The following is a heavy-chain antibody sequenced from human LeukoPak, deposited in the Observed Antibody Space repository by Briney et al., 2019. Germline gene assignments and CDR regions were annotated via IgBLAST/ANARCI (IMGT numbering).Heavy chain of an antibody. J-gene: IGHJ6*02. Sequence: GGSLRLSCAASGFTFSSYWMSWVRQAPGKGLEWVANIKQDESEKYYVDSVKGRFTISRDNAKNTLYLQMNTLRVEDTAVYYCTRDLMDYDVSTGLHHYYMDVWGQGTTVTVSS. D-gene: IGHD3-9*01. CDR1: GFTFSSYW. CDR3: TRDLMDYDVSTGLHHYYMDV. CDR2: IKQDESEK. V-gene: IGHV3-7*01.